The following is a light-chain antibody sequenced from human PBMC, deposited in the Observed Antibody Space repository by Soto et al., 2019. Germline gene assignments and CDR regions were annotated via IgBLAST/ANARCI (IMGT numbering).Light chain of an antibody. CDR2: GAS. CDR3: QQYGNSPPNT. V-gene: IGKV3-20*01. Sequence: EIVLTQSPGTLSLSPGERATLSCRASQSVSATYLAWYQQKPGQAPRLLIYGASSRATGIPDRFSGSGSGTDFTLTISRLEPEDFAVYYCQQYGNSPPNTFGPGTKVNFK. J-gene: IGKJ3*01. CDR1: QSVSATY.